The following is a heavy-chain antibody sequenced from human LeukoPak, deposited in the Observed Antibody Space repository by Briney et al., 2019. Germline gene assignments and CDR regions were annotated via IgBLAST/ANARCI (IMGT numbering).Heavy chain of an antibody. CDR3: AKFYDILTGYFDY. CDR1: GFTFSSYA. Sequence: GGSLRLSCVASGFTFSSYAMSWVRHSPGKALEWVSGISGGSGNTEYADSVKGRFTISRDNSKSTLYLQMNSLRAEDTAVYYCAKFYDILTGYFDYWGQGTLVTVSS. CDR2: ISGGSGNT. D-gene: IGHD3-9*01. J-gene: IGHJ4*02. V-gene: IGHV3-23*01.